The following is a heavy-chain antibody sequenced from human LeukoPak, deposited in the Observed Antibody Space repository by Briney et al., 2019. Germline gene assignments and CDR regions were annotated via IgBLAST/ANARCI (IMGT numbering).Heavy chain of an antibody. J-gene: IGHJ4*02. CDR3: ATGHSSGWFDY. D-gene: IGHD6-19*01. CDR1: RGSVSSAY. CDR2: MHNSEIT. V-gene: IGHV4-59*02. Sequence: SETLSLTCTVSRGSVSSAYWSWIRQPPGKRLEWIGYMHNSEITNYNPSLKSQVTMSLDMSQNQFPLDLTSVSEADTAVYYCATGHSSGWFDYWGQGSLVIVSS.